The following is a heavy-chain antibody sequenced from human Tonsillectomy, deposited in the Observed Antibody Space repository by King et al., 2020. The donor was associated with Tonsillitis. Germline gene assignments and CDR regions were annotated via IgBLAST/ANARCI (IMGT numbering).Heavy chain of an antibody. Sequence: VQLQQWGAGLLKPSETLSLTCAVYGGSFSGYYWSWIRQHPGKGLEWIGEINHSGSTNYNPSLKSRVTVSVDTSKNQFSLKLSSVTAADTAVYYCARSIGLANFDPWGQGTLVTVSS. V-gene: IGHV4-34*01. D-gene: IGHD6-6*01. CDR1: GGSFSGYY. CDR3: ARSIGLANFDP. J-gene: IGHJ5*02. CDR2: INHSGST.